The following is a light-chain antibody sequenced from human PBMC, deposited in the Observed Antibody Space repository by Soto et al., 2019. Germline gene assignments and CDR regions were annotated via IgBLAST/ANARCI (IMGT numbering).Light chain of an antibody. CDR2: EVS. CDR1: SSDVGDYNY. CDR3: SSYTSSGTVV. V-gene: IGLV2-14*01. Sequence: QSVLTQPASVSGSPGQSITISCTGTSSDVGDYNYVSWYQQHPDKAPKLMIYEVSNRPSGVSSRFSGSKSGNTASLTISGLQAEDEADYYCSSYTSSGTVVFGGGTKL. J-gene: IGLJ2*01.